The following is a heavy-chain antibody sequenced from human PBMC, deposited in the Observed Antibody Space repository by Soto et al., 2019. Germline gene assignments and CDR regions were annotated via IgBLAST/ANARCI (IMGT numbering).Heavy chain of an antibody. CDR3: TTDRRITLAQFDY. V-gene: IGHV3-15*01. Sequence: GGSLRLSCAVSGFTVSNAWMSWVRQAPGKGLEWVGRIKSDADGGARDYTAPVKGRFIVSRDESKNTLYLQMNGLKTEDTAVYYCTTDRRITLAQFDYWGQGTLVTVSS. CDR1: GFTVSNAW. CDR2: IKSDADGGAR. D-gene: IGHD1-20*01. J-gene: IGHJ4*02.